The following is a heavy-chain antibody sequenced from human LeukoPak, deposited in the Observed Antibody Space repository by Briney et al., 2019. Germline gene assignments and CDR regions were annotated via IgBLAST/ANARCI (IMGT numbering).Heavy chain of an antibody. CDR3: ARSREGYSYGTHDAFDI. J-gene: IGHJ3*02. Sequence: GGSLRLSCAASGFTFSSYSMNWVRQAPGKGLEWVAVISYDGSNKYYADSVKGRFTISRDNSKNTLYLQMNSLRAEDTAVCYCARSREGYSYGTHDAFDIWGQGTMVTVSS. CDR1: GFTFSSYS. V-gene: IGHV3-30*03. D-gene: IGHD5-18*01. CDR2: ISYDGSNK.